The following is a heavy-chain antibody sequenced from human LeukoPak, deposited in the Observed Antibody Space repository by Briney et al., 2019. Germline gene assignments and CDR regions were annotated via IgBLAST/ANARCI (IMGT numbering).Heavy chain of an antibody. V-gene: IGHV3-48*01. D-gene: IGHD5-12*01. J-gene: IGHJ5*02. Sequence: SGGSLRLSCAASGFIFSQYSMNWVRQAPGKGLEWVSHIRSSSGTFYADFVKGRFTISRDNARNSLYLQMNNLRGEDTAIYYCARDAGNSGYGCDLWGQGTLVTVSS. CDR2: IRSSSGT. CDR1: GFIFSQYS. CDR3: ARDAGNSGYGCDL.